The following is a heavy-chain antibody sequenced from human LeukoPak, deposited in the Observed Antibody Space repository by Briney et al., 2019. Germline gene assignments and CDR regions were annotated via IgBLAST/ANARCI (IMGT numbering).Heavy chain of an antibody. J-gene: IGHJ3*02. CDR1: GFTFSTYA. CDR2: ISSTSNYI. Sequence: PGGSLRLSCAASGFTFSTYAISWVRQAPGKGLEWVSCISSTSNYIFYADSVRGRFTISRDNAKNSLYLQMDSLRAEDTAVYYCARGGIITSYAFEIWGQRAIVTVSS. V-gene: IGHV3-21*01. D-gene: IGHD1-26*01. CDR3: ARGGIITSYAFEI.